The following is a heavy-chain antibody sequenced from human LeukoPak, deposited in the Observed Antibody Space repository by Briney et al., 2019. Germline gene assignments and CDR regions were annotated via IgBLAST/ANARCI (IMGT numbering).Heavy chain of an antibody. CDR1: GFTFSSYS. D-gene: IGHD2-15*01. CDR3: ARDSLGYCSGGSCYSGGLDY. Sequence: GRSLRPSCAPCGFTFSSYSMNWVRPAPGQGREWVSSISSSSSYIYSADSVKGRFTISRDNAKNSLYLQMHSLRAEDTAVYYCARDSLGYCSGGSCYSGGLDYWGQGTLVTVSS. J-gene: IGHJ4*02. CDR2: ISSSSSYI. V-gene: IGHV3-21*01.